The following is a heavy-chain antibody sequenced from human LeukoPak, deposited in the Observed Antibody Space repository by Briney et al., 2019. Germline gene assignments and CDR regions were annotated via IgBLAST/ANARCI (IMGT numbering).Heavy chain of an antibody. D-gene: IGHD4-17*01. CDR2: INPSGGST. Sequence: GASVKVSCKASGYTFTSYYMHWVRQAPGQGREWMGIINPSGGSTSYAQKFQGRDTMTRDMSTSTVYMELSSLRSEDTAVYYCARDYGDLLYYFDYWGQGTLVTVSS. J-gene: IGHJ4*02. V-gene: IGHV1-46*01. CDR3: ARDYGDLLYYFDY. CDR1: GYTFTSYY.